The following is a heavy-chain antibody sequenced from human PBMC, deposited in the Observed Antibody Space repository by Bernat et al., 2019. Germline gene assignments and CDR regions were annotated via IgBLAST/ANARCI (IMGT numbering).Heavy chain of an antibody. CDR3: AGCGYCSGGSCYFSHYYGMDV. CDR1: GFTFSSYW. D-gene: IGHD2-15*01. V-gene: IGHV3-7*03. CDR2: IKQDGSEK. J-gene: IGHJ6*02. Sequence: EVQLVESGGGLVQPGGSLRLSCAASGFTFSSYWMSWVRQAPGKGLEWVANIKQDGSEKYYVDSVKCRFTISRDNAKNSLYLQMNSLRAEDTAVYYCAGCGYCSGGSCYFSHYYGMDVWGQGTTVTVSS.